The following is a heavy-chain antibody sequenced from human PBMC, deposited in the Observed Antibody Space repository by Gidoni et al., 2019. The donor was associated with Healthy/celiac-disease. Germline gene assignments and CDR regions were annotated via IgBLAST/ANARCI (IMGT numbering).Heavy chain of an antibody. CDR1: GFPFSSYD. D-gene: IGHD3-10*01. V-gene: IGHV3-13*01. CDR2: IGTAGDT. Sequence: EVQLVESGGGLVQPGGSLRLSCAASGFPFSSYDMHWGRQATGKGLEWVSAIGTAGDTYYPGSVKGRFTISRENAKNSLYLQMNSLRAEDTAVYYCARATGEYGSGSYYNYYYYYMDVWGKGTTVTVSS. CDR3: ARATGEYGSGSYYNYYYYYMDV. J-gene: IGHJ6*03.